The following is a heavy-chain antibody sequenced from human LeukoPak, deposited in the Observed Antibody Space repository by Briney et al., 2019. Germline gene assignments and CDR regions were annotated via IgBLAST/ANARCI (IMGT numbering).Heavy chain of an antibody. CDR2: ISSSGSTI. CDR1: GFTFSSYE. V-gene: IGHV3-48*03. J-gene: IGHJ6*03. CDR3: ARDRITMVRGVIFLTGYYYYMDV. Sequence: PGGSLRLSCAASGFTFSSYEMNWVRQAPGKGLEWVSYISSSGSTIYYADSVKGRFTISRDNAKNTLNLQMNSLRAEDTAVYYCARDRITMVRGVIFLTGYYYYMDVWGKGTTVTTSS. D-gene: IGHD3-10*01.